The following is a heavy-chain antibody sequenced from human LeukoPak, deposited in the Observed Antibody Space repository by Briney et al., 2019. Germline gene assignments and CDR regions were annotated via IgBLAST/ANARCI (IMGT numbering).Heavy chain of an antibody. CDR3: ARSPLESRRDAYNFYFDY. CDR1: GASIISYH. J-gene: IGHJ4*02. V-gene: IGHV4-59*08. Sequence: SETLSLTCSVSGASIISYHWSWVRQPPGKGLEWIGFVHYSGSTNYNPSLKSRVTISADTSKNQFSLSLTSVTAADTALYYCARSPLESRRDAYNFYFDYWGQGILVTVSS. D-gene: IGHD5-24*01. CDR2: VHYSGST.